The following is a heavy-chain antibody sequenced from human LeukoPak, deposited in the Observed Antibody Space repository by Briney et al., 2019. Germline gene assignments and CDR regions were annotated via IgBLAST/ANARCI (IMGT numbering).Heavy chain of an antibody. J-gene: IGHJ4*02. V-gene: IGHV4-59*08. CDR3: AKHEGTAGPFDS. CDR2: IYYSGTT. D-gene: IGHD6-13*01. CDR1: GGSISGYY. Sequence: SETLSLTCTVSGGSISGYYWSWIRQPPGKRLEWIGYIYYSGTTNYNPSLRSRVTISVDTSKNQFSLKLTSVTAADTAVYYCAKHEGTAGPFDSWGQGTLVTVSS.